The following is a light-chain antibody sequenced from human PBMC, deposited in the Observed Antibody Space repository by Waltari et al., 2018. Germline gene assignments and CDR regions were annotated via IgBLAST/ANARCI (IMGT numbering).Light chain of an antibody. CDR1: NIGNKN. V-gene: IGLV3-21*04. CDR3: QVWDSSSDHRGV. Sequence: SFVLTQPPSVSVAPGKTARITCGGNNIGNKNVHWYQQKPGQAPVVVIYYDTDRPSGIPERFSGSNSWNTATLTITRVEAGDEADYYCQVWDSSSDHRGVFGGGTKLTVL. J-gene: IGLJ3*02. CDR2: YDT.